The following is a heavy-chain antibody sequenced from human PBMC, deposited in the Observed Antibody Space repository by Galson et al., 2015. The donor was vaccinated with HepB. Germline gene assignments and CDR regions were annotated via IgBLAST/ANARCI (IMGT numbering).Heavy chain of an antibody. CDR3: ARRITGTTLIQYNWFDP. CDR1: GFTFSSYW. J-gene: IGHJ5*02. D-gene: IGHD1-14*01. Sequence: SLRLSCAASGFTFSSYWMSWVRQAPGKGLEWVANIKQDGSEKYYVDSVKGRFTISRDNAKNSLYLQMNSLRAEDTAVYYCARRITGTTLIQYNWFDPWGQGTLVTVSS. V-gene: IGHV3-7*05. CDR2: IKQDGSEK.